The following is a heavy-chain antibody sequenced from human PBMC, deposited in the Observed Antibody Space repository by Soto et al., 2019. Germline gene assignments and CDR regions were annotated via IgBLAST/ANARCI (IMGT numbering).Heavy chain of an antibody. CDR1: GGSISSSSYY. CDR3: ARPHIVVVTAIHWYFDL. J-gene: IGHJ2*01. Sequence: QLQLQESGPGLVKPSETLSLTCTVSGGSISSSSYYWGWIRQPPGKGLEWIGSIYYSGSTYYNPYLKSRVTLSVDTSKNQFSLKLSSVTAADTAVYYCARPHIVVVTAIHWYFDLWGRGTLVTVSS. CDR2: IYYSGST. V-gene: IGHV4-39*01. D-gene: IGHD2-21*02.